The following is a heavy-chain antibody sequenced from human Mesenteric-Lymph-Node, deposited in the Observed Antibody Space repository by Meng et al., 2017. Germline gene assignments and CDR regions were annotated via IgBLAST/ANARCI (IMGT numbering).Heavy chain of an antibody. CDR1: GFTFDDYG. CDR3: ARGGADTAVGHHY. V-gene: IGHV3-20*04. J-gene: IGHJ4*02. CDR2: INWNGRST. D-gene: IGHD5-18*01. Sequence: ESLKISCAASGFTFDDYGMSWVRQAPGKGLEWVSGINWNGRSTGYADSVKGRFTISRDNAVNTVYLQMNSLRVEDTAVYYCARGGADTAVGHHYWGQGTLVTVSS.